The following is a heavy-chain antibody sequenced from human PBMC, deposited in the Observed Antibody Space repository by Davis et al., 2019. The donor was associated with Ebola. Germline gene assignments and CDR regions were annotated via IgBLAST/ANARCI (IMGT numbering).Heavy chain of an antibody. CDR3: TKGQGYFLDY. CDR1: GFTFSNYW. Sequence: GGSLRLSCAASGFTFSNYWMHWVRQAPGKGLEWVAVISYDGSNKYYADSVKGRFTFSRDNSKNTLYLQMDTLRVEDTALYYCTKGQGYFLDYWGQGTLVTVSS. V-gene: IGHV3-30*18. CDR2: ISYDGSNK. J-gene: IGHJ4*02. D-gene: IGHD6-13*01.